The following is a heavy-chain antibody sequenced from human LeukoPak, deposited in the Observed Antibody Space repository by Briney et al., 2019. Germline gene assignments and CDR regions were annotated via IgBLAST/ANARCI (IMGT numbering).Heavy chain of an antibody. CDR2: IYYSGNT. V-gene: IGHV4-39*07. J-gene: IGHJ4*02. Sequence: SETLSLTCTVSGGSITSSSYYGGWIRQPPGKGLGWIGSIYYSGNTYYNPSLKSRITRSVDTSENQFSLRLSSVTAADTAVYYCARPNWNDLHFDYWGQGTLVTVSS. CDR1: GGSITSSSYY. CDR3: ARPNWNDLHFDY. D-gene: IGHD1-1*01.